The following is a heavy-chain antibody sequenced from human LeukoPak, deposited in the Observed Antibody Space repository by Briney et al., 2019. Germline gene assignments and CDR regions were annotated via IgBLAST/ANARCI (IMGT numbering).Heavy chain of an antibody. CDR1: GFTFSSYY. Sequence: GGSLRLSCAASGFTFSSYYMNWVRQAPGKGLQWVSSISTSSIYIYYADSVKGRFTISRDNAKNSLYLQMNSLRAEDTAVYYCASIRMGAAAGYDPYYFDYWGQGTLVTVSS. D-gene: IGHD6-13*01. J-gene: IGHJ4*02. V-gene: IGHV3-21*01. CDR2: ISTSSIYI. CDR3: ASIRMGAAAGYDPYYFDY.